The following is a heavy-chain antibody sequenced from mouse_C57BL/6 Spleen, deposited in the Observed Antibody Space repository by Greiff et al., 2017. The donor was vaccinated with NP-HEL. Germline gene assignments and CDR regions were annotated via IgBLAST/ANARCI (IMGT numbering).Heavy chain of an antibody. D-gene: IGHD1-1*01. J-gene: IGHJ2*01. Sequence: QVQLQQSGPELVKPGASVKISCKASGYAFSSSWMNWVKQRPGKGLEWIGRIYPGDGDTNYNGKFKGKATLTADKSSSTAYMQLSSLTSEDSAVYFCARTLYYGSSYFDYWGQGTTLTVSS. CDR1: GYAFSSSW. CDR3: ARTLYYGSSYFDY. V-gene: IGHV1-82*01. CDR2: IYPGDGDT.